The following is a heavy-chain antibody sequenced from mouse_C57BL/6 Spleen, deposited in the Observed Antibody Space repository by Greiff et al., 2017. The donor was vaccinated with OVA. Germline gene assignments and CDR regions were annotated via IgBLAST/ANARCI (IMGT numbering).Heavy chain of an antibody. V-gene: IGHV1-64*01. CDR3: ARSDYYGSSFDY. J-gene: IGHJ2*01. Sequence: QVQLQQPGAELVKPGASVKLSCKASGYTFTSYWMHWVKQRPGQGLEWIGMIHPNSGSTNYNEKFKSKATLTVDKSSSTAYMQLSCLTSEDSAVYYCARSDYYGSSFDYWGQGTTLTVSS. CDR1: GYTFTSYW. D-gene: IGHD1-1*01. CDR2: IHPNSGST.